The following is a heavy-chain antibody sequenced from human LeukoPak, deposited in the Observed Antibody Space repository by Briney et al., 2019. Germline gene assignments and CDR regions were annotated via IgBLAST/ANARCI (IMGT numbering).Heavy chain of an antibody. Sequence: SETLSLTCAVYVESFSGYYWSWVRQPPGKGLEWIGEINHSGSTNYNPSLKSRVTISVDTSKNQFSLKLSSVTAADTAVYYCTTDRTYYDFWSGYSQPVDLGYWGQGTLVTVSS. D-gene: IGHD3-3*01. CDR2: INHSGST. CDR3: TTDRTYYDFWSGYSQPVDLGY. J-gene: IGHJ4*02. V-gene: IGHV4-34*01. CDR1: VESFSGYY.